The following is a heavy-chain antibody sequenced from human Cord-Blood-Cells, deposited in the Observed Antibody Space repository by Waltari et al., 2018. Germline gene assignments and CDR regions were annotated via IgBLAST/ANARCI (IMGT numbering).Heavy chain of an antibody. CDR3: AKSVESPAYYDFWSGYPGPDY. D-gene: IGHD3-3*01. CDR2: SSGSGGST. CDR1: GFTFRSYA. V-gene: IGHV3-23*01. J-gene: IGHJ4*02. Sequence: EVQLLESGGGLVQPGGSLRLSCAASGFTFRSYAVSWVRQAPVYGMEWVSASSGSGGSTYYANSVKGRFTISRDNSKNTLYLQMNSLRAEDTAVYYCAKSVESPAYYDFWSGYPGPDYWGQGTLVTVSS.